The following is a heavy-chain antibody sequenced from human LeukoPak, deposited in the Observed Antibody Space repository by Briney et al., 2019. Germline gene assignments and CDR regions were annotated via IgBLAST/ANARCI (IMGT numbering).Heavy chain of an antibody. CDR2: IYYSGST. J-gene: IGHJ4*02. Sequence: SQTLSLTCTVSGGSISSGDYYWSWIRQPPGKGLEWIGYIYYSGSTYYNPSLKSRVTISVDTSKNQFSLKLSSVTAADTAAYYCARDVGRGTIFRVGDYFDYWGQGTLVTVSS. V-gene: IGHV4-30-4*08. CDR3: ARDVGRGTIFRVGDYFDY. D-gene: IGHD3-3*01. CDR1: GGSISSGDYY.